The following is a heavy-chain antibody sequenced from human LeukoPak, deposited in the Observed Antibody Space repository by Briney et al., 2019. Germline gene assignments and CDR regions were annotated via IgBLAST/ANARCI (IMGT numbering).Heavy chain of an antibody. J-gene: IGHJ4*02. CDR2: IRSKAYGGTT. CDR3: TRARYDSSGYYSDY. D-gene: IGHD3-22*01. CDR1: GFTFGDYA. V-gene: IGHV3-49*03. Sequence: GGSLRLSCTASGFTFGDYAMSWFRQAPGKGLEWVGFIRSKAYGGTTEYAASVKGRFTISRDDSKSIAYLQMNSLKTEDTAVYYCTRARYDSSGYYSDYWGQGTLVTVSS.